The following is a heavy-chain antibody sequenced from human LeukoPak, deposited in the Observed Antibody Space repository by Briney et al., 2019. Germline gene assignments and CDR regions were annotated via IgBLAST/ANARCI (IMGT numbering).Heavy chain of an antibody. J-gene: IGHJ4*02. CDR3: AKRAHYYDSSGYYYFDY. V-gene: IGHV3-30*18. CDR2: ISYDGSNN. D-gene: IGHD3-22*01. Sequence: GGSLRLSCAASGFTFSSYSMNWVRQAPGKGLEWVAVISYDGSNNYYADSVKGRFTISRDNSKNTLYLQMNSLRAEDTAVYYCAKRAHYYDSSGYYYFDYWGQGTLVTVSS. CDR1: GFTFSSYS.